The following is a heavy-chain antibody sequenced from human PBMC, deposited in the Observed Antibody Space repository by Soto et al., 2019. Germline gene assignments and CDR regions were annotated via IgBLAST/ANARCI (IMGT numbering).Heavy chain of an antibody. CDR2: ILPLSGTS. Sequence: SVKVSCKASGSTFSAYAISWVRQAPGQGLEWMGGILPLSGTSNYTQRFQGRVTISADKSTSTAYMELSSLRSDDTAVYYCARTNPTKYYDYVWGDYRREGMDVWGQGTTVTVSS. CDR1: GSTFSAYA. J-gene: IGHJ6*02. V-gene: IGHV1-69*06. D-gene: IGHD3-16*02. CDR3: ARTNPTKYYDYVWGDYRREGMDV.